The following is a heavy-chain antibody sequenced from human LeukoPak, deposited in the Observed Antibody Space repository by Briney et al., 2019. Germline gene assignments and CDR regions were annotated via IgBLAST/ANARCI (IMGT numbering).Heavy chain of an antibody. D-gene: IGHD6-19*01. CDR3: AGGELAGTGY. J-gene: IGHJ4*02. Sequence: PSETLSLTCTVSAVSITNYFWTWVRQAPGKGLEWNGYIRSNGGSDSNPSLKSRATISLDTWNNQFSLRLTSVTAEDTAVYYCAGGELAGTGYWGQGTLVTVSS. CDR1: AVSITNYF. CDR2: IRSNGGS. V-gene: IGHV4-59*03.